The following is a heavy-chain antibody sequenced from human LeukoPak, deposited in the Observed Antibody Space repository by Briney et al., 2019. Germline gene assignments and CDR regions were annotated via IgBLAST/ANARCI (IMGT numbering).Heavy chain of an antibody. CDR1: GGSISSYY. CDR2: IYNSGST. Sequence: ASETLSLTCTVSGGSISSYYWNWIRQPPGKGLEWIGYIYNSGSTNNNPSLKSRVTISVDTSKNQFSLKLSSVTAADTAVYYCARGVVIAPQTFDYWGQGTLVTVSS. J-gene: IGHJ4*02. D-gene: IGHD2-21*01. CDR3: ARGVVIAPQTFDY. V-gene: IGHV4-59*01.